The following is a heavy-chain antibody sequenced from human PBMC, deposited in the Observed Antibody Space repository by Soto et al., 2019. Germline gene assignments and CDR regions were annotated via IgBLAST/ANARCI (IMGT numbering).Heavy chain of an antibody. CDR2: IYHSGRT. V-gene: IGHV4-39*01. CDR3: ARARSGSLYWFDP. CDR1: GASIGGGSYY. D-gene: IGHD3-10*01. Sequence: SETLSLTCTVSGASIGGGSYYWGWIRQPPGKGLEWIANIYHSGRTHYNPSLKSRLTISVDTSKNHFSLKLSSVTAADTAVYYCARARSGSLYWFDPWGQGTLVTVSS. J-gene: IGHJ5*02.